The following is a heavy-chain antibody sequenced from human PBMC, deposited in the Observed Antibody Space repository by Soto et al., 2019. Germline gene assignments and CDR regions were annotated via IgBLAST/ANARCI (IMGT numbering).Heavy chain of an antibody. Sequence: ASVKVSCKASGYTFTSYAISWVRQAPGQGLEWMGWISSYNGNTSYAQKLQGRVTMTTDTSTSTVYMELRRMRSDDTAVYYCARKYSSSSWFDPWGQGTLVTVSS. J-gene: IGHJ5*02. CDR1: GYTFTSYA. D-gene: IGHD6-6*01. CDR3: ARKYSSSSWFDP. CDR2: ISSYNGNT. V-gene: IGHV1-18*01.